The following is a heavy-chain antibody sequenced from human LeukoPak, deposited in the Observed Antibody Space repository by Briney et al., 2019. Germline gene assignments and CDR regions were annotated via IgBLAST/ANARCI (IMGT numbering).Heavy chain of an antibody. D-gene: IGHD3-3*01. CDR3: ARGPIFGVVITPYYFDY. J-gene: IGHJ4*02. CDR1: GFTFSSYA. V-gene: IGHV3-64*02. Sequence: GGSLRLSCAASGFTFSSYAMHWVRQAPGKGLEYVSAVSSNGGGIYYADSVKGRFTISRDNSKNTLYLQMGSLRAEDMAVYYCARGPIFGVVITPYYFDYWGQGTLVTVSS. CDR2: VSSNGGGI.